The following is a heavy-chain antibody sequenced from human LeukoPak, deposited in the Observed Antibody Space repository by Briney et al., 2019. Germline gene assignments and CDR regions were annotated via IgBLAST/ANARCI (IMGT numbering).Heavy chain of an antibody. J-gene: IGHJ1*01. Sequence: NPGESLKISCKGSGYSFTSYWIGWVRQMPGKGLEWMGIIDPGDSDTRYSPSFQGQVTISADKSISTAYLQWSSLKASDTAMYYCALGGSYTNTVTFAEYFQHWGQGTLVTVSS. V-gene: IGHV5-51*01. CDR2: IDPGDSDT. CDR1: GYSFTSYW. D-gene: IGHD4-17*01. CDR3: ALGGSYTNTVTFAEYFQH.